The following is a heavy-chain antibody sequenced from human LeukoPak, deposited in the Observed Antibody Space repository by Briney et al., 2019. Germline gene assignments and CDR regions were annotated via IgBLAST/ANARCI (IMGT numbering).Heavy chain of an antibody. CDR3: ARDQTYGDYWYFDL. Sequence: PGGSLRLSCAASGFTFSSYSMNWVRQVPGKGLVWVSRIKSDGSSTTYADSVKGRFTISRDNAKNTLYLQMNSLRAEDTAVYYCARDQTYGDYWYFDLWGRGTLVTVSS. V-gene: IGHV3-74*01. D-gene: IGHD4-17*01. J-gene: IGHJ2*01. CDR1: GFTFSSYS. CDR2: IKSDGSST.